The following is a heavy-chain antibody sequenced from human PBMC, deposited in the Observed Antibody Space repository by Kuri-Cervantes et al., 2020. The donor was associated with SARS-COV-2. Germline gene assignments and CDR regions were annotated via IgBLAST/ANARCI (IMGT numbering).Heavy chain of an antibody. D-gene: IGHD2-2*02. CDR1: GGTFSSYA. CDR2: IIPIFGTA. CDR3: ARGGVGYCSSTICYSFGAFDI. V-gene: IGHV1-69*13. J-gene: IGHJ3*02. Sequence: SVKVSCKASGGTFSSYAVSWVRQAPGQGLEWMGGIIPIFGTANYAQKFQCRVTITADESTSTAYMDLTSLRSEDTAVYFCARGGVGYCSSTICYSFGAFDIWGQGTMVTVSS.